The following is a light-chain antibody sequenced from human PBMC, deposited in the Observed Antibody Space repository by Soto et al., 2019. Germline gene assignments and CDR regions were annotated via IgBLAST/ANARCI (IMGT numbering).Light chain of an antibody. Sequence: EIVLTQSPATLSLSPGERATLSCRASQSIRSPFLAWYQQKPGQAPRLFIHGASSRATGIPDRFSGSGSGTSFTLTISRLEPEEFAVYYCGSDEWTFGQGTKVE. CDR3: GSDEWT. CDR1: QSIRSPF. V-gene: IGKV3-20*01. J-gene: IGKJ1*01. CDR2: GAS.